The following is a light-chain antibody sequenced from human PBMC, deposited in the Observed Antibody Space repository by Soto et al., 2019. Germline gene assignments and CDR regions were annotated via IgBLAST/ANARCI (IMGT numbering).Light chain of an antibody. CDR1: SSDVGGYNY. Sequence: QSALTQPPSASGSPGQSVTISCTGTSSDVGGYNYVSWYQQYPGKAPKLMIYEVNKRPSGVPDRFSGSKSGNTASLTVSGLQAEDEADYYCSSYAGNNRGVFGTGTQLTVL. J-gene: IGLJ1*01. V-gene: IGLV2-8*01. CDR2: EVN. CDR3: SSYAGNNRGV.